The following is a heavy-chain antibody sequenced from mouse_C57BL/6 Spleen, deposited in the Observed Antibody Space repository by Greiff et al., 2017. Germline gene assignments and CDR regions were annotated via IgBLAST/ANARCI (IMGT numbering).Heavy chain of an antibody. CDR2: INYDGSST. CDR3: ARDADYDYAMDY. CDR1: GFTFSDYY. D-gene: IGHD2-4*01. Sequence: DVKLVESEGGLVQPGRSMKLSCTASGFTFSDYYMAWVRQVPEKGLEWVANINYDGSSTYYLDSLKSRFIISRDNAKNILYLQMSSLKSEDTATYYCARDADYDYAMDYWGQGTSVTVSS. J-gene: IGHJ4*01. V-gene: IGHV5-16*01.